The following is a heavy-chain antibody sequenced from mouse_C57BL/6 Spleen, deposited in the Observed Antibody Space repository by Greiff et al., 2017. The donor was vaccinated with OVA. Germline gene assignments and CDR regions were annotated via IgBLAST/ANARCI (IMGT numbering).Heavy chain of an antibody. Sequence: EVKVEESGGGLVKPGGSLKLSCAASGFTFSDYGMHWVRQAPEKGLEWVAYISSGSSTIYYADTVKGRFTISRDNAKNTLFLQMTSLRSEDTAMYYCARRTTVVEDYYAMDYWGQGTSVTVSS. J-gene: IGHJ4*01. CDR2: ISSGSSTI. D-gene: IGHD1-1*01. V-gene: IGHV5-17*01. CDR3: ARRTTVVEDYYAMDY. CDR1: GFTFSDYG.